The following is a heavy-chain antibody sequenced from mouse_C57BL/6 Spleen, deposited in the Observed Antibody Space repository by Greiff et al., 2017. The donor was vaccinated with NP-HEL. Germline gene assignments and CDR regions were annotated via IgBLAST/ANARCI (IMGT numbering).Heavy chain of an antibody. J-gene: IGHJ3*01. Sequence: QVQLQQPGAELVRPGSSVKLSCKASGYTFTSYWMHWVKHRPIQGLEWIGNIDPSDSETHYNQKFKDKTTLTVDKSSSTAYMQLSSLTSEDSAVYYCARSDPSFAYWGQGTLVTVSA. V-gene: IGHV1-52*01. CDR3: ARSDPSFAY. CDR2: IDPSDSET. CDR1: GYTFTSYW.